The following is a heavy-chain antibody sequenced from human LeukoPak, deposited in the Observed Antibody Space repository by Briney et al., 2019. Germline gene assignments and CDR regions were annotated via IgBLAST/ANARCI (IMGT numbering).Heavy chain of an antibody. D-gene: IGHD2-15*01. Sequence: GASVKVSCKASGYTFTSYDINWVRQATGQGLEWMGWMNPNSGNTGYAQKFQGRVTMTRNSSITTAYMELSSLRSEDTAVYYCARARYCGGGSCSTGLYYFDYWGQGTLVTVSS. V-gene: IGHV1-8*01. J-gene: IGHJ4*02. CDR2: MNPNSGNT. CDR3: ARARYCGGGSCSTGLYYFDY. CDR1: GYTFTSYD.